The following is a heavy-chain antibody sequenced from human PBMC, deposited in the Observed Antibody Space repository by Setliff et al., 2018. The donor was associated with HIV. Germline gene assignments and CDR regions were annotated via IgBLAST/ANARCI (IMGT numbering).Heavy chain of an antibody. V-gene: IGHV1-69*10. CDR2: IIHILGIR. D-gene: IGHD3-10*01. CDR3: ARPAPLLGTSPANNAFDI. CDR1: GGTFDSHA. Sequence: GASVKVSCKASGGTFDSHAISWVRQAPGQGFEWMGGIIHILGIRNYAQKFQGRVIITTDESTGTAYMELSSLKDDDTAICYCARPAPLLGTSPANNAFDIWGQGTTVTVS. J-gene: IGHJ3*02.